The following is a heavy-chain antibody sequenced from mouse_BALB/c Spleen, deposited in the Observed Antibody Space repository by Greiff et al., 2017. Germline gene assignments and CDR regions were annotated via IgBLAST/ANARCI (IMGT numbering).Heavy chain of an antibody. CDR2: INPNNGGT. V-gene: IGHV1-18*01. J-gene: IGHJ2*01. CDR1: GYTFTEYT. Sequence: EVQRVESGPELVKPGASVKISCKTSGYTFTEYTMHWVKQSHGKSLEWIGGINPNNGGTSYNQKFKGKATLTVDKSSSTAYMELRSLTSEDSAVYYCAGANWDPYYCDYWGQGTTLTVSS. CDR3: AGANWDPYYCDY. D-gene: IGHD4-1*01.